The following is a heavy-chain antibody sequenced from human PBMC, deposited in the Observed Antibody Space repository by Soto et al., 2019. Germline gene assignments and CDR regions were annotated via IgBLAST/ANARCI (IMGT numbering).Heavy chain of an antibody. V-gene: IGHV1-69*01. J-gene: IGHJ4*02. CDR3: ATELGENPASPFDA. Sequence: QVQLVQSGADVKKPGSSVKVSCQASGVTFSSETLGWVRQAPGQGFEWVGGIIPLFGTASYAQKFQSRVTITADESTSTVYMELSSLRSDDTAVYFCATELGENPASPFDAWGQGTLVTVSS. D-gene: IGHD3-10*01. CDR1: GVTFSSET. CDR2: IIPLFGTA.